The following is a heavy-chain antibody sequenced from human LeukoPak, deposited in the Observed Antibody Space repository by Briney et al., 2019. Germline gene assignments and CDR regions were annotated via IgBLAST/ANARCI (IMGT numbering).Heavy chain of an antibody. CDR2: MDYSGSA. CDR3: ARRRRGSGGPFDS. V-gene: IGHV4-59*08. Sequence: SETLSLTCSVSGGSISDYYWSWIRLSPGTGLEWIGYMDYSGSAAYNPSLRGRVTISIDTSKKQFSLEVTSVTAADTVVYFCARRRRGSGGPFDSWGHGTLVTVSS. J-gene: IGHJ4*01. D-gene: IGHD6-19*01. CDR1: GGSISDYY.